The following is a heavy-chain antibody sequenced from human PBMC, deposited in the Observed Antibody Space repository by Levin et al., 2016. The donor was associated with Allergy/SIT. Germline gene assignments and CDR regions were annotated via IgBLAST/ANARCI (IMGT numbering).Heavy chain of an antibody. Sequence: WIRQPPGKGLEWIGYIYHSGSTNYNPSLKSRVTISVDTSKNQFSLKLSSVTAADTAVYYCARDNGDYEVTYYGMDVWGQGTTVTVSS. CDR2: IYHSGST. CDR3: ARDNGDYEVTYYGMDV. V-gene: IGHV4-59*01. D-gene: IGHD4-17*01. J-gene: IGHJ6*02.